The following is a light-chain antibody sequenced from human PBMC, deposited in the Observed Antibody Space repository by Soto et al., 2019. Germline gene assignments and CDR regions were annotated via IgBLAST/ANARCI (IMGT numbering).Light chain of an antibody. CDR3: QQYNSYSPYT. CDR2: KAS. Sequence: DIQMTQSPSTLSASVGDRVTITCPASQSISSWLAWYQQKPGKAPKLLIYKASSLESGVPSRFSGSESGTEFTLTISSLQPDDFAAYYCQQYNSYSPYTFGQGTKLEIK. CDR1: QSISSW. J-gene: IGKJ2*01. V-gene: IGKV1-5*03.